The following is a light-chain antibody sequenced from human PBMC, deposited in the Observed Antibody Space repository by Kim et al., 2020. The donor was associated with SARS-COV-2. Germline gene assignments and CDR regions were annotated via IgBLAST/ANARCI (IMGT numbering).Light chain of an antibody. CDR2: RDS. V-gene: IGLV3-9*01. J-gene: IGLJ2*01. CDR1: NIGNEH. CDR3: QVWDSSTAWV. Sequence: VALGQTARINCGGNNIGNEHVPWYQQKPGQAPMLVIYRDSNRPSGIPERFSGSNSQNTATLTISRAQAGDEADYYCQVWDSSTAWVFGGGTQLTVL.